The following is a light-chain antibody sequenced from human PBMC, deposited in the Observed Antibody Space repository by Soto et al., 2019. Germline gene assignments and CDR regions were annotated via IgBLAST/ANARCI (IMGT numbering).Light chain of an antibody. V-gene: IGKV3-20*01. CDR2: GAS. CDR1: QSVSSNF. Sequence: DNVLTQSPGTLSLSPGERATLSCRASQSVSSNFLAWYQQKPGQAPRLLIYGASNMATGIPDRFSGSGSVTDFTRPISRLEPEDFAVYYCQQYDSSPRPFGQGNTVQSK. CDR3: QQYDSSPRP. J-gene: IGKJ1*01.